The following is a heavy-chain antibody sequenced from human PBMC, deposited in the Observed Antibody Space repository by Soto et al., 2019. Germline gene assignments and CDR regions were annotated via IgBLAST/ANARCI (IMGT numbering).Heavy chain of an antibody. D-gene: IGHD1-1*01. J-gene: IGHJ6*02. CDR1: GYTFTGYY. V-gene: IGHV1-2*04. CDR2: INPNSGGT. Sequence: ASVKVSCKASGYTFTGYYMHWVRQAPGQGLEWMGWINPNSGGTNYAQKFQGWVTMTRDTSISTAYMELSRLRSDDTAVYYCARDLNSGKDYYYYGMDVWGQGTTVTVSS. CDR3: ARDLNSGKDYYYYGMDV.